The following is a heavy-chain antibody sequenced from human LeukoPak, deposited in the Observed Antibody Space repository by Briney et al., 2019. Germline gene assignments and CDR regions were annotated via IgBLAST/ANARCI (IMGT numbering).Heavy chain of an antibody. CDR1: GFTFSSYA. D-gene: IGHD5-24*01. CDR3: AKDARRDGYSYDY. J-gene: IGHJ4*02. Sequence: GGALRLSCAASGFTFSSYARNWVRQAPGKGLEWVSDISASGTSTNYVDSVEGRFTIARDNSNNTLFLQMNSLRAEDTAVYYCAKDARRDGYSYDYWGQGTLVTVSS. CDR2: ISASGTST. V-gene: IGHV3-23*01.